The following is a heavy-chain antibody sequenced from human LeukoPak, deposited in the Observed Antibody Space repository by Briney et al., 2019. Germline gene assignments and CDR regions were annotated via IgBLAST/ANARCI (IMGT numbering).Heavy chain of an antibody. CDR1: GFTFSSYA. D-gene: IGHD6-19*01. CDR3: AREGRKWLVSFVDY. J-gene: IGHJ4*02. V-gene: IGHV3-30*04. CDR2: ISYDGSNK. Sequence: GGSLRLSCAASGFTFSSYAMRWVRQAPGKGLEWVAVISYDGSNKYYADSVKGRFTISRDNSKKTLYLQMISLRAEDTAVYYCAREGRKWLVSFVDYWGQGTLVTVSS.